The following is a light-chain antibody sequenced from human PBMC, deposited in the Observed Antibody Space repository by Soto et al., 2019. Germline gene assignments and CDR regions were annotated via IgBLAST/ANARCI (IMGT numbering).Light chain of an antibody. J-gene: IGLJ1*01. CDR1: NSDIADYNF. Sequence: QSVLTQPAAVSGSSGQSITLSCTGANSDIADYNFVSWYQQHPGKAPKLVVYDVSNRPSGVSDRFSGSKSGNTASLTISGVQAEDEDDYFCCSYRGPLFVFGAGTKVTVL. CDR2: DVS. CDR3: CSYRGPLFV. V-gene: IGLV2-14*03.